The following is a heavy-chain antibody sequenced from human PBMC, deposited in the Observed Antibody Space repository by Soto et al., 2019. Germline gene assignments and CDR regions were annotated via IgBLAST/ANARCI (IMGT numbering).Heavy chain of an antibody. V-gene: IGHV4-39*01. CDR2: IYYTGTT. Sequence: SDTLSLTCTVSGDSVSSSSYYWGWIRQPPGKGLEWIGTIYYTGTTSYSPSLKRRVTISVDTSKTQFSLKLSSVTATDTAVYYCAGRRAGDYYFDYWGQGTLVTVSS. CDR1: GDSVSSSSYY. D-gene: IGHD1-26*01. J-gene: IGHJ4*02. CDR3: AGRRAGDYYFDY.